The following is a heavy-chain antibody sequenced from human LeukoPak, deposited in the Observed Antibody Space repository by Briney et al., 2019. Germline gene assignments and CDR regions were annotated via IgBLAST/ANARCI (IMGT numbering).Heavy chain of an antibody. CDR3: ARVYYDILTGYYRPYYYYYMDV. CDR1: GFTFSSYT. Sequence: GGSLRLSRADSGFTFSSYTMNWVRQAPGKGLEWVSSISSSSSYIYYADSVKGRFTISRDNAKNSLYLQMNSLRAEDTALYYCARVYYDILTGYYRPYYYYYMDVWGKGTTVTVSS. V-gene: IGHV3-21*04. D-gene: IGHD3-9*01. J-gene: IGHJ6*03. CDR2: ISSSSSYI.